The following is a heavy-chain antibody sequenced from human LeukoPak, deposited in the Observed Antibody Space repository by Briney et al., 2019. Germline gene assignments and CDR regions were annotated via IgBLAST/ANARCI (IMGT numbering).Heavy chain of an antibody. CDR1: GYTFTSYG. CDR2: ISAYNGNT. Sequence: ASVKVSCKASGYTFTSYGISWVRQAPGQGLEWMGWISAYNGNTNYAQKLQGRVTMTTDTSTSTAYMELRSLRSDDTAVYYCARDKSDSGSYYRLDPWGQGTLVTVSS. J-gene: IGHJ5*02. V-gene: IGHV1-18*01. CDR3: ARDKSDSGSYYRLDP. D-gene: IGHD1-26*01.